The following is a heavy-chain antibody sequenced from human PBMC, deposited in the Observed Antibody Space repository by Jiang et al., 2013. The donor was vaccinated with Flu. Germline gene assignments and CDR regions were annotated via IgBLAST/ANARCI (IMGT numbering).Heavy chain of an antibody. V-gene: IGHV3-30*18. Sequence: QLVESGGAVVQPRRSLRLSCAASGFTFSNYGMHWVRQAPGKGLEWVAVISYAGSNQYYVDSVKGRFTISRDNSKNTVYLQMNSLRPEDTAVYYCANGYYYMDVWGKGTTVTVSS. CDR1: GFTFSNYG. J-gene: IGHJ6*03. CDR3: ANGYYYMDV. CDR2: ISYAGSNQ.